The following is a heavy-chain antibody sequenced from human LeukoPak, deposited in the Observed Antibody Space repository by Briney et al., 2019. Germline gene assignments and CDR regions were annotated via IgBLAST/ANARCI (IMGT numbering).Heavy chain of an antibody. V-gene: IGHV3-21*01. CDR2: ISAGGSYI. Sequence: GGSLRLSCLATDFNFNDFDINWVRQAPGKGPEWVALISAGGSYIYYADSVRGRFTVSNGNLQMDSLRVDDTAIYYCARASPLTYYFDAWGQGVQVTVAS. CDR3: ARASPLTYYFDA. CDR1: DFNFNDFD. D-gene: IGHD4/OR15-4a*01. J-gene: IGHJ4*02.